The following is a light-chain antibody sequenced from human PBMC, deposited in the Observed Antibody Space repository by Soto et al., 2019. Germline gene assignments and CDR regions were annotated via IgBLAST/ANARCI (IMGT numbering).Light chain of an antibody. CDR1: KLGEKY. V-gene: IGLV3-1*01. Sequence: SYELTQPPSVSVSPGQTASITCSGDKLGEKYACWYQQKPGQSPVLLIYQDSKRPSGIPERFSGSNSGNTATLTISGTQAMDEGDYYCQAWDSSTVVFGGGTQLTVL. J-gene: IGLJ2*01. CDR3: QAWDSSTVV. CDR2: QDS.